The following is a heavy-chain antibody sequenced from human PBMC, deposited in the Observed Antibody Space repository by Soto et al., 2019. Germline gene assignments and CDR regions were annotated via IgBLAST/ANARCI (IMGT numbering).Heavy chain of an antibody. J-gene: IGHJ3*02. V-gene: IGHV3-11*01. CDR3: ARALYPGYYHRSGQADDS. CDR1: GFNFSDYY. CDR2: ISSSGESI. Sequence: GGSLRLSCVASGFNFSDYYMSWIRQTPGTGLEWLSYISSSGESIYYSDSVKGRFTVSRDTAKKSLFLQMNSLRVDDTAIYYWARALYPGYYHRSGQADDSWGLGTMITVSS. D-gene: IGHD3-22*01.